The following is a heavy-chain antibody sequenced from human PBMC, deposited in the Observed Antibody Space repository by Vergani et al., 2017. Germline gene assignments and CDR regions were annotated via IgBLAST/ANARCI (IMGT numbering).Heavy chain of an antibody. V-gene: IGHV3-30*03. CDR1: GFTFSSYG. J-gene: IGHJ6*02. Sequence: QVQLVESGGGVVQPGRSLRLSCAASGFTFSSYGMHWVRQAPGKGLEWVAVISYDGSNKYYADSVKGRFTISRDNAKNSLYLQMNSLRAEDTAVYYWARVRLRGAAGTRGHYYYGMDVWGQGTTVTVSS. CDR3: ARVRLRGAAGTRGHYYYGMDV. D-gene: IGHD6-13*01. CDR2: ISYDGSNK.